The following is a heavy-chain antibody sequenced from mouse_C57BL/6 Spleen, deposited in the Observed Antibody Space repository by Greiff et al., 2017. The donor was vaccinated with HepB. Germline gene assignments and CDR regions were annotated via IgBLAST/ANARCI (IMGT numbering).Heavy chain of an antibody. CDR1: GYTFTDYY. Sequence: EVQLQQSGPVLVKPGASVKMSCKASGYTFTDYYMNWVKQSHGKSLEWIGVINPYNGGTSYNQKFKGKATLTVDKSSSTAYMELNSLTSEDSAVYYCAREGINTVVAQKNYLDYWGQGTTLTVSS. CDR3: AREGINTVVAQKNYLDY. V-gene: IGHV1-19*01. D-gene: IGHD1-1*01. CDR2: INPYNGGT. J-gene: IGHJ2*01.